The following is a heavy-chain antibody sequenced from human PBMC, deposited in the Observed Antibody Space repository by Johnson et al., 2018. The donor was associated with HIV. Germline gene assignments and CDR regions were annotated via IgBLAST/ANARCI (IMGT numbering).Heavy chain of an antibody. CDR3: ASRYTVDAFDI. V-gene: IGHV3-30*02. D-gene: IGHD1-1*01. CDR2: IRYDGTNK. J-gene: IGHJ3*02. CDR1: GFTFSSYG. Sequence: QMLLVESGGGVVQPGGSLRLSCAASGFTFSSYGMHWVRQAPGKGLEWVAFIRYDGTNKYYADSMKGRFTISRDNSKNTLYLQMSSLRPEDTAVYYCASRYTVDAFDIWGQGTMVTVSS.